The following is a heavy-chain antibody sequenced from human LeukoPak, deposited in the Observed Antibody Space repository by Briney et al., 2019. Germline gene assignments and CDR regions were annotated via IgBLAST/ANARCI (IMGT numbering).Heavy chain of an antibody. CDR1: GYTFTNHA. Sequence: ASVKVSCKASGYTFTNHAMQWVRQAPGQRLEWMGWINAGNGNTKYSQNFQGRFIITRDTSAGTVYMDLSSLRSEDTAVYYCARGFWNRGTWGPYYFDYWGQGTLVTDSS. D-gene: IGHD3-3*01. CDR3: ARGFWNRGTWGPYYFDY. J-gene: IGHJ4*02. V-gene: IGHV1-3*01. CDR2: INAGNGNT.